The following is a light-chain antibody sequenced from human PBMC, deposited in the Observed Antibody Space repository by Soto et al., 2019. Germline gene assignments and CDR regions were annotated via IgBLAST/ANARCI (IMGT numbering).Light chain of an antibody. CDR2: VNSDGSH. CDR1: SGHSSYA. V-gene: IGLV4-69*01. Sequence: QPVLTQSPSASASLGASVKLTCTLSSGHSSYAITWHQQQPEKGPRYFMKVNSDGSHTKGDGIADRFSGSSSGAERYLTIPSLQSDDEDDYDCQSWGAGIRVFGGGTKFTVL. J-gene: IGLJ3*02. CDR3: QSWGAGIRV.